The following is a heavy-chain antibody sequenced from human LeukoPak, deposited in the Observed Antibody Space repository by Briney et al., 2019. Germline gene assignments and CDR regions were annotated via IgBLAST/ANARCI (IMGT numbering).Heavy chain of an antibody. CDR2: INSDGSST. Sequence: GGSLRLSCAASGFTFSSYWMHWVRQAPGKGLVWVSRINSDGSSTSYADSVKGRFTISRDNAKNTLYLQMNSLRAEDTAVYYCARDFHPPVVVVPAPRMDVWGQGTTVTVSS. CDR3: ARDFHPPVVVVPAPRMDV. CDR1: GFTFSSYW. D-gene: IGHD2-2*01. J-gene: IGHJ6*02. V-gene: IGHV3-74*01.